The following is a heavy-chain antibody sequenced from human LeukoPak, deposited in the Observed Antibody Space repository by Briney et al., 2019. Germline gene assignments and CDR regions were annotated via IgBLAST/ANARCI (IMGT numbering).Heavy chain of an antibody. V-gene: IGHV4-4*02. CDR2: IYHSGST. CDR3: AKYSYYDSSGYSLFDY. D-gene: IGHD3-22*01. Sequence: GSLRLSCAASGFTSSIYWMSWVREPPGKGLEWSGEIYHSGSTNYNPSLKSRVTISVDKSKNQFSLKLSSVTAADTAVYYCAKYSYYDSSGYSLFDYWGQGTLVTVSS. J-gene: IGHJ4*02. CDR1: GFTSSIYW.